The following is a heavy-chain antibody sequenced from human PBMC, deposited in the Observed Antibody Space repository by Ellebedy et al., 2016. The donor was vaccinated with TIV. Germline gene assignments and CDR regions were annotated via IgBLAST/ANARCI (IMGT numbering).Heavy chain of an antibody. CDR3: ARISSGWGFDY. J-gene: IGHJ4*02. CDR1: GFSLSTSRLS. Sequence: SGPTLVKPTQTLTLTCTFSGFSLSTSRLSVSWIRQPPGKALEWLARIDWDDDKFYSTSLRTRVTISKDSSEHQVVQTLTTMDPEDTATYYCARISSGWGFDYWGQGALVTVSS. D-gene: IGHD6-19*01. CDR2: IDWDDDK. V-gene: IGHV2-70*17.